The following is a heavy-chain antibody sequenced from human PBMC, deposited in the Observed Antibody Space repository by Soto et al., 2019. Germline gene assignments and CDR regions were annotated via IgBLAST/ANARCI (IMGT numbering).Heavy chain of an antibody. CDR3: ARDGGATTGDYYYYGMDV. J-gene: IGHJ6*02. Sequence: QVQLQESGPGLVKPSETLSLTCTVSGGSVSSGSYYWSWIRQPPGKGLEWIGYIYYSGSTNYNPSLKSRVNISVDTSKNQFSLKLSSVTAADTAVYYCARDGGATTGDYYYYGMDVWGQGTTVTVSS. D-gene: IGHD1-26*01. CDR1: GGSVSSGSYY. V-gene: IGHV4-61*01. CDR2: IYYSGST.